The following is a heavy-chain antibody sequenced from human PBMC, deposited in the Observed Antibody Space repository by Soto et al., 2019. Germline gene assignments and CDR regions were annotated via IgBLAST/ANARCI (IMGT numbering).Heavy chain of an antibody. J-gene: IGHJ3*02. CDR3: AKEAAGDSGVTRLAFDI. CDR2: TYRTGTT. V-gene: IGHV4-30-2*01. CDR1: GGSISSGDYS. Sequence: SETLSLTCVVSGGSISSGDYSWNWIRQPPGKGLEWIGYTYRTGTTYYNPSLQSRVTIAVDTSKNQFSLKLNFVTAADTAVYYCAKEAAGDSGVTRLAFDIWGQGTMVTVSS. D-gene: IGHD3-16*01.